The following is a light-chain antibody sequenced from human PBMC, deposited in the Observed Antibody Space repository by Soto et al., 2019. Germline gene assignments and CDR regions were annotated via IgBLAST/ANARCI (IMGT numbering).Light chain of an antibody. CDR3: SSYTSSTIL. V-gene: IGLV2-14*01. CDR2: DVN. J-gene: IGLJ2*01. Sequence: QSVLTQPASVSGSPGQSITISCTGTSSDVGAYNYVSWYQQYPGKVPKLMIYDVNNRPSGVSNRFSGSKSGNTASLTISGLQAEDEADYYCSSYTSSTILFGGGTKVTVL. CDR1: SSDVGAYNY.